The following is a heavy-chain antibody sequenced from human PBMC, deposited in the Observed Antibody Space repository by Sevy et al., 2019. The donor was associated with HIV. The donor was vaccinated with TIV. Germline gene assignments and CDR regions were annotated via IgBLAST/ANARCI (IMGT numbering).Heavy chain of an antibody. CDR2: IYHSGST. CDR1: GGSSSSDKS. Sequence: SETLSLTCAVSGGSSSSDKSWSWVRQPPGKGLEWIGDIYHSGSTNYSPSLGSRVTMSVDKSKNQFSLRLSSVTAADTAVYFCANLQGEDSDSDAFSMFFFDYWGQGALVTVSS. V-gene: IGHV4-4*02. CDR3: ANLQGEDSDSDAFSMFFFDY. D-gene: IGHD3-22*01. J-gene: IGHJ4*02.